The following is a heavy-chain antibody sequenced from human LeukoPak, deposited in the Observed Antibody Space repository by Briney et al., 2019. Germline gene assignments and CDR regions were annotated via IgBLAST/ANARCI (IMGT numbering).Heavy chain of an antibody. CDR2: IWYDGSNK. J-gene: IGHJ4*02. CDR1: GFTFSSYG. D-gene: IGHD2-2*02. Sequence: GSLRLPCAASGFTFSSYGMHWVRQAPGKGLEWVAVIWYDGSNKYYADSVKGRFTISRDNSKNTLYLQMNSLRAEDTAVYYCASGYCSSTSCYTGLDYWGQGTLVTVSS. V-gene: IGHV3-33*01. CDR3: ASGYCSSTSCYTGLDY.